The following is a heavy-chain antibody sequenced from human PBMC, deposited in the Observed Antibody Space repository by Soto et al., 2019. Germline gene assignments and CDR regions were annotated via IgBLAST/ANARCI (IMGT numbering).Heavy chain of an antibody. CDR3: ARDEAGTHKYYDYYMDV. V-gene: IGHV3-21*01. Sequence: EVQLVESGGGLVKPGGSLRLSCAASGFTFSSYSMNWVRQAPGKGLEWVSSISSSSSYIYYADSVKGRFTISRDNAKNSLYLQMNSLRAEDTAVYYCARDEAGTHKYYDYYMDVWGKGTTVTVSS. CDR2: ISSSSSYI. J-gene: IGHJ6*03. CDR1: GFTFSSYS.